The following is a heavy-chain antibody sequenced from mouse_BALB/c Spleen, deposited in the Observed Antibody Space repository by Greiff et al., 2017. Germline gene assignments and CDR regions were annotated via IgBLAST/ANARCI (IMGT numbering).Heavy chain of an antibody. D-gene: IGHD3-3*01. CDR3: ARGDGGYFDV. CDR1: GYTFTSYW. J-gene: IGHJ1*01. Sequence: QVQLQQSGAELARPGASVKLSCKASGYTFTSYWMQWVKQRPGQGLEWIGAIYPGDGDTRYTQKFKGKATLTADKSSSTAYMQLSSLASEDSAVYYCARGDGGYFDVWGAGTTVTVSS. CDR2: IYPGDGDT. V-gene: IGHV1-87*01.